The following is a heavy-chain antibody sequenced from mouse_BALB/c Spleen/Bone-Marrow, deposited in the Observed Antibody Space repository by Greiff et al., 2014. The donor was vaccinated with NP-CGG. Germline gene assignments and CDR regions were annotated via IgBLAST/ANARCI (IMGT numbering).Heavy chain of an antibody. CDR1: GFSLTTYG. V-gene: IGHV2-9*02. Sequence: QVQLKESGPGLVAPSQSLSITCTVSGFSLTTYGIHWVRQPPGKGLEWLGVLCADGSTNYYTAHITGQSISNDNSKSQVFLKMNSLQTDDTAMYYCARITTATGAMDYWGQGTSVTVSS. D-gene: IGHD1-2*01. J-gene: IGHJ4*01. CDR3: ARITTATGAMDY. CDR2: LCADGST.